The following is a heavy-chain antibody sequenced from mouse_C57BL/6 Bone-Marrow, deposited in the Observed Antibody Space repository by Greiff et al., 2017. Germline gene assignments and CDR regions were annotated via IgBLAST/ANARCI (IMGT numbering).Heavy chain of an antibody. V-gene: IGHV14-4*01. J-gene: IGHJ2*01. CDR2: IDPANGDN. CDR3: TAYYYGSSYFDY. CDR1: GFNIKDDY. Sequence: DVQLVESGAELVRPGASVKLSCTASGFNIKDDYMHWVKQRTEQGLEWIGWIDPANGDNEYASKFKGKATITADTSSNTAYLQLSSLTSDDTAVXYCTAYYYGSSYFDYWGQGTTLTVSA. D-gene: IGHD1-1*01.